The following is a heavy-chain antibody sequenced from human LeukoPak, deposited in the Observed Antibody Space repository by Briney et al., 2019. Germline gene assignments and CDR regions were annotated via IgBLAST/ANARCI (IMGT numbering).Heavy chain of an antibody. Sequence: SETLSLTCTVSGGSISSYYWSWIRQPPGKGLEWIGYIYYSGSTNYNPSLKSRVTISVDTFKNLFSLKLSSVTAADTAVYYCARGLCSSTSCYHFDYWGQGTLVTVSS. J-gene: IGHJ4*02. D-gene: IGHD2-2*01. V-gene: IGHV4-59*01. CDR1: GGSISSYY. CDR3: ARGLCSSTSCYHFDY. CDR2: IYYSGST.